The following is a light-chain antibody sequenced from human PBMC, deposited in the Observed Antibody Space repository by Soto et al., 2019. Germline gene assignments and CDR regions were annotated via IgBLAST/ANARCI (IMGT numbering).Light chain of an antibody. CDR2: KAS. Sequence: DIQMTQSPSTLSASVGDRVIITCRASQSISSWLAWYQQKPGKAPKLLIYKASSLESGVPSRFSGSGSGTEFTLTIISLQTDDFATYSCQQYKTYPVRFGKGTKLDIK. CDR3: QQYKTYPVR. CDR1: QSISSW. V-gene: IGKV1-5*03. J-gene: IGKJ2*03.